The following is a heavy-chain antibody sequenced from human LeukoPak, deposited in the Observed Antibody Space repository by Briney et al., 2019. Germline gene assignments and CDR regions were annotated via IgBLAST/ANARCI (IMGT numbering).Heavy chain of an antibody. CDR2: ISSSSSTI. D-gene: IGHD3-3*01. V-gene: IGHV3-48*04. Sequence: WGSLRLSCAASGFTFSSYSMNWVRQAPGKGLEWVSYISSSSSTIYYADSVKGRFTISRDNAKNSLYLQMNSLRAEDTAVYYCARDFWSNDYYYLDVWGKGTTVTVSS. CDR1: GFTFSSYS. CDR3: ARDFWSNDYYYLDV. J-gene: IGHJ6*03.